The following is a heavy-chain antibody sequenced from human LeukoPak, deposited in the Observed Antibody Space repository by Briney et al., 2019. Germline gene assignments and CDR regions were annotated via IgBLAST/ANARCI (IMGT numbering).Heavy chain of an antibody. CDR1: GYTFTSYA. CDR3: ARSLISSGWYITSNDAFDI. D-gene: IGHD6-19*01. CDR2: INTNTGNP. V-gene: IGHV7-4-1*02. Sequence: ASVKVSCKASGYTFTSYAMNWVRQAPGQGLEWMGWINTNTGNPTYAQGFTGRFVFPLDTSVSTAYLQISSLKAEDTAVYYCARSLISSGWYITSNDAFDIWGQGTMVTVSS. J-gene: IGHJ3*02.